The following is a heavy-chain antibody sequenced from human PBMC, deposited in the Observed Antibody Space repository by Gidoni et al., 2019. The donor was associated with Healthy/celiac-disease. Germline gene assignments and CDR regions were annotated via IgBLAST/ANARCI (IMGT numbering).Heavy chain of an antibody. CDR1: GFSFSSYA. J-gene: IGHJ4*02. Sequence: QVQLVDSGGGVVQPGRSLRLSCSASGFSFSSYAMHWVRQAPGKGLEWVAVISYDGSNKYYADSVKGRFTISRDNSKNTLYLQMNSLRAEDTAVYYCARGGFRLAAAPPDWGQGTLVTVSS. V-gene: IGHV3-30-3*01. CDR2: ISYDGSNK. CDR3: ARGGFRLAAAPPD. D-gene: IGHD6-25*01.